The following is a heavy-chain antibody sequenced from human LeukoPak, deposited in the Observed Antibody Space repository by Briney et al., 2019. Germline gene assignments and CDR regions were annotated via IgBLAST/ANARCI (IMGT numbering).Heavy chain of an antibody. J-gene: IGHJ4*03. CDR1: GFIRSYW. D-gene: IGHD3-10*01. V-gene: IGHV3-74*01. CDR3: ARLGGSAPVDY. CDR2: IDSDGSST. Sequence: PGGSLRLSCAASGFIRSYWMHWVRQAPGKGLVWVARIDSDGSSTTYADSVKGRFTISRDNAKNTLYLPMNSLRVDDTAVYYCARLGGSAPVDYWGHGTQVTVSS.